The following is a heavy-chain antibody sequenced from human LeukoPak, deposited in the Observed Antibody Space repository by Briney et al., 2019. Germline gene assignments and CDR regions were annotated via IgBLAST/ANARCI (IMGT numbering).Heavy chain of an antibody. Sequence: GGSLRLSCAASGFTFSSYGMHWVRQAPGKGLEWVAVISYDGSNKYCADSVKGRFTISRDNSKNTLYLQMNSLRAEDTAVYYCALRFSGDYYYGMDVWGQGTTVTVSS. D-gene: IGHD3-3*01. V-gene: IGHV3-30*03. CDR1: GFTFSSYG. CDR2: ISYDGSNK. J-gene: IGHJ6*02. CDR3: ALRFSGDYYYGMDV.